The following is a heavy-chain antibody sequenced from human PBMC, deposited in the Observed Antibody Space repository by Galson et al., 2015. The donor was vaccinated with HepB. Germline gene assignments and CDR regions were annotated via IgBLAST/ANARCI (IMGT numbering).Heavy chain of an antibody. CDR2: IYPGDSDT. D-gene: IGHD3-9*01. V-gene: IGHV5-51*01. CDR3: AKQNYDVLTGYYTGSIDY. J-gene: IGHJ4*02. Sequence: QSGAEVKKPGESLKISCTGSGYSFTSYWIGWVRQMPGKGLEWMGIIYPGDSDTRYSPSFQGQVTISADKSISTAYLQWSSLKASDTAMYYCAKQNYDVLTGYYTGSIDYWGQGTLVTVSS. CDR1: GYSFTSYW.